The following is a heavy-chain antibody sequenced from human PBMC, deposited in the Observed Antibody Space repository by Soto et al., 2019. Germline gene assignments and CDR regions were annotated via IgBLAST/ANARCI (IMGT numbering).Heavy chain of an antibody. J-gene: IGHJ4*02. Sequence: SETLSLTCVVHGGSFSDYYWSWMRQRPGKGLEWIGGINHSGSTNYNPSLKSRVTISVDTSKNQFSLKLSSVTAADTAVYYCARVPRITMVRGVIYSSFFDYWGQGTLVIVSS. CDR3: ARVPRITMVRGVIYSSFFDY. V-gene: IGHV4-34*01. CDR2: INHSGST. D-gene: IGHD3-10*01. CDR1: GGSFSDYY.